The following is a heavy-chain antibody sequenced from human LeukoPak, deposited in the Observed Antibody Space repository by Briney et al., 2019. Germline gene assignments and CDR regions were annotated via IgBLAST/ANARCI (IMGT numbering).Heavy chain of an antibody. J-gene: IGHJ4*02. V-gene: IGHV3-11*01. CDR1: GFTFSDYY. CDR2: ICDSGRTI. Sequence: PGGSLRLSCAASGFTFSDYYMSWIRQAPGKGLEWVSYICDSGRTIYYADSVKGRFTISRDNAKNSVYLQMNNLGAEDTAVYYCARDRLGDYDHSGYYDKWGPGTLVTVSS. CDR3: ARDRLGDYDHSGYYDK. D-gene: IGHD3-22*01.